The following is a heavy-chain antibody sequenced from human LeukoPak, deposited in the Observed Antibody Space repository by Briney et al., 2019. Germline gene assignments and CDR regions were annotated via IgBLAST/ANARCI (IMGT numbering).Heavy chain of an antibody. D-gene: IGHD3-22*01. CDR1: GGSISSNNW. CDR2: IFHSGGT. V-gene: IGHV4-4*02. J-gene: IGHJ4*02. CDR3: ARIRGGGDSSGFHYYFDY. Sequence: SGTLSLTCAVSGGSISSNNWWSWVRQPPEKGLEWIGEIFHSGGTNYNPSLKSRVTISVDKPKNQFSLKLSSVTAADTAVYYCARIRGGGDSSGFHYYFDYWGQGTLVTVSS.